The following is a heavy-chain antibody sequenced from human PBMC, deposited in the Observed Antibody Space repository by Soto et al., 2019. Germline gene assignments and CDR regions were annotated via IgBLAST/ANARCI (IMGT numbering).Heavy chain of an antibody. CDR2: MSHDGSST. CDR3: ARPGSGYAILSGHYFYYFHAMDV. V-gene: IGHV3-30-3*01. Sequence: PGGSLRLSCTTSGFLFNTYAMHWVRQAPGKGLECVAVMSHDGSSTYYADTVKGRFTISRDNSKNTLYLQMNSLRTEDTAVYYCARPGSGYAILSGHYFYYFHAMDVWGQGTTVTVSS. CDR1: GFLFNTYA. J-gene: IGHJ6*02. D-gene: IGHD3-9*01.